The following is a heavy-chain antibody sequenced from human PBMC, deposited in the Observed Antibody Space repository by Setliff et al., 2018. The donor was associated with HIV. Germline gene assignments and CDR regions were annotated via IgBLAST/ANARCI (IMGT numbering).Heavy chain of an antibody. CDR1: GYSISSGYY. V-gene: IGHV4-38-2*01. CDR3: ARLESGVFDI. CDR2: IYHTGST. D-gene: IGHD2-8*01. Sequence: SETLSLTCSISGYSISSGYYWAWIRQPPGKGLEWIGHIYHTGSTYSNPSLKRRVTISVDTSKNQFSLKLTSVTAADTAVYYCARLESGVFDIWGQGTMVTVSS. J-gene: IGHJ3*02.